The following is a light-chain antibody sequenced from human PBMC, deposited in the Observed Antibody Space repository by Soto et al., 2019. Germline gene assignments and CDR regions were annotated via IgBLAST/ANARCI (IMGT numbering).Light chain of an antibody. CDR3: QQSYSTTWT. CDR2: AAS. V-gene: IGKV1-39*01. CDR1: QGISTY. J-gene: IGKJ1*01. Sequence: DIQMTQSPSSLSASAGDRVTITCRASQGISTYLNWYQKKPGKAPKLLIYAASSLQSGVPSRFSGSGSETDFTLTISSLQPEDFATYSCQQSYSTTWTFGQGTKVDIK.